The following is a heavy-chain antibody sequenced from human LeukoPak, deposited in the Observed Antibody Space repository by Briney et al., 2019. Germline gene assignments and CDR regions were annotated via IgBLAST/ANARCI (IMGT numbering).Heavy chain of an antibody. J-gene: IGHJ4*02. Sequence: PGGSLRLSCATSGFTFSSYSMNWVRQAPGKGLEWVSYISSSSATIYYADSVKGRFTISRDNAKNTLYLQMNSLRAEDTAVYYCARDPTIPRYWGQGTQVTVSS. CDR1: GFTFSSYS. D-gene: IGHD3-10*01. V-gene: IGHV3-48*04. CDR3: ARDPTIPRY. CDR2: ISSSSATI.